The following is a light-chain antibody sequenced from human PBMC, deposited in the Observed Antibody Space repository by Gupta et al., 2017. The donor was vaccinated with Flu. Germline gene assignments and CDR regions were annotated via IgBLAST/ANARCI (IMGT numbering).Light chain of an antibody. CDR3: QQYNSYPYT. Sequence: PSTLSASVGDIVTITCRASQSISSWLAWYQQKPGKAPKLLIYKASSLESGVPSRFSGSGSGTEFTLTISSLQPDDFATYYCQQYNSYPYTFGQGTKLEIK. J-gene: IGKJ2*01. CDR1: QSISSW. CDR2: KAS. V-gene: IGKV1-5*03.